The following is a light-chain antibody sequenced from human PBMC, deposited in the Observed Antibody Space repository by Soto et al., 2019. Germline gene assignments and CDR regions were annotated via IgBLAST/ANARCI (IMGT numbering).Light chain of an antibody. Sequence: IQMTQSPSTLSASVGDRITITCRASQSINTWLAWYQQKPGQAPKLLIYKASDLQTGVPSRFSGTGSGTEFTLTISSLQPDDFADYYCQHSRTFGQGTKVDIK. CDR2: KAS. CDR3: QHSRT. CDR1: QSINTW. J-gene: IGKJ1*01. V-gene: IGKV1-5*03.